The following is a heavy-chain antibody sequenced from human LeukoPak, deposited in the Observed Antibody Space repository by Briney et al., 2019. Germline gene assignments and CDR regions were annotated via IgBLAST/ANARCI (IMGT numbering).Heavy chain of an antibody. V-gene: IGHV3-23*01. J-gene: IGHJ4*02. CDR1: GFIFSSYA. CDR3: AKRGSALRYFDF. CDR2: ISTGGAGT. Sequence: GGSLRLSCAASGFIFSSYAMSWVRQAPGKGLEWVSAISTGGAGTYYADSVKGRFTISRDNSKNTLYLQMNSLRAEDTAVYYCAKRGSALRYFDFWGQGTLVTVSS. D-gene: IGHD3-9*01.